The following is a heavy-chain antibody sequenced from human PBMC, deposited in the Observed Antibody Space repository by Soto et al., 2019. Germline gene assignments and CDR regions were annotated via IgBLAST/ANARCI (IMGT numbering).Heavy chain of an antibody. V-gene: IGHV1-58*01. J-gene: IGHJ3*02. CDR3: AAHRTYYDFWSGYYAFDI. CDR2: IVVGSGNT. Sequence: ASVKVSCKASGFTFTSSAVQWVRQAPGQRLEWIGWIVVGSGNTNYAQKFQERVTITRDMSTSTAYMELSSLRSEDTAVYYCAAHRTYYDFWSGYYAFDIWGQGTMVTVSS. D-gene: IGHD3-3*01. CDR1: GFTFTSSA.